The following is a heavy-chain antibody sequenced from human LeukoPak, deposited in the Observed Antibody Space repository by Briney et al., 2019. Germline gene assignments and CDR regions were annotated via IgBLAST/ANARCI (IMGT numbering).Heavy chain of an antibody. D-gene: IGHD4-17*01. V-gene: IGHV4-38-2*01. CDR3: ARYGHWFDP. J-gene: IGHJ5*02. CDR2: GYHSGST. CDR1: GYSISSGYN. Sequence: SETLSLTCAVSGYSISSGYNWGWIRPPPGKGLEWIGSGYHSGSTSYNPSLKSRLTISVDTSKNQFSLKLSSVTAADTAIYYCARYGHWFDPWGQGTLVTISS.